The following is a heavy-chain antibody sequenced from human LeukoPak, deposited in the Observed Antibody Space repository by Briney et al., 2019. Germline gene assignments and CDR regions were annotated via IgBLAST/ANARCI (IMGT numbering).Heavy chain of an antibody. Sequence: GASSKISCKGSGYSFTSYWIGWVRQMPGKGLEWMGIIYPGDSDTRYSPSFQGQVTISADKSISTAYLQWSSLKASDTAMYYCAIRPAAIRYFDYWGQGTLVTLSS. V-gene: IGHV5-51*03. CDR1: GYSFTSYW. D-gene: IGHD2-2*01. CDR3: AIRPAAIRYFDY. J-gene: IGHJ4*02. CDR2: IYPGDSDT.